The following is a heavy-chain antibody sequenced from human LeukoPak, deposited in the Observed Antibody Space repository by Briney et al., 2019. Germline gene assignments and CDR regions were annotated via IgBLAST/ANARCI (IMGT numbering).Heavy chain of an antibody. CDR3: ARDLRFGGYGTFDY. Sequence: ASVKVSCKASGYTFTSYYMHWVRQAPGQGLEWMGIVDPSGGSTSYAQKFQGRVTMTRDMSTSTVYMELSSLRSEDTAVYYCARDLRFGGYGTFDYWGQGTLVTVSS. CDR2: VDPSGGST. J-gene: IGHJ4*02. D-gene: IGHD5-12*01. CDR1: GYTFTSYY. V-gene: IGHV1-46*01.